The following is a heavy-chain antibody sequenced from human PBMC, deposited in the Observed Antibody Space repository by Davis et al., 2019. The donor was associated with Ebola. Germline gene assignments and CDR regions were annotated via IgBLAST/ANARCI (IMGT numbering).Heavy chain of an antibody. CDR2: LSGSGFTS. J-gene: IGHJ6*02. Sequence: ESLKIPRSASGFTFRSYAMSWVRQAPGKGLEWVSSLSGSGFTSHYADRVKGRFTVSRDNSENILYLKMKSLRVEDTAVYYCAKDVDGSFYFYYGLDVWGQGTTVTVSS. D-gene: IGHD1-26*01. CDR3: AKDVDGSFYFYYGLDV. V-gene: IGHV3-23*01. CDR1: GFTFRSYA.